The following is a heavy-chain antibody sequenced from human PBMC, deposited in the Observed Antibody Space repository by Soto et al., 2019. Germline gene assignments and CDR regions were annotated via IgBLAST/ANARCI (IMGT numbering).Heavy chain of an antibody. CDR3: ASNGDYYYYGMDV. J-gene: IGHJ6*02. Sequence: GGSLRLSCAASGFTFSSYEMNWVRQAPGKGLEWVSYISSSGSTIYYADSVKGRFTISRDNAKNSLYLQMNSLRAEDTAVYYCASNGDYYYYGMDVWGQGPTVTVSS. D-gene: IGHD4-17*01. CDR2: ISSSGSTI. CDR1: GFTFSSYE. V-gene: IGHV3-48*03.